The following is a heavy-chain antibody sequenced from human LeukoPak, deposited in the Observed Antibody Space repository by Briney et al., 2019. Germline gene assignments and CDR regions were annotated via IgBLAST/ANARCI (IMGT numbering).Heavy chain of an antibody. CDR2: IYPGDSDA. Sequence: GESLKISCKGSGYSFTSYWIGWVRQMPGKGLKWMGIIYPGDSDARYSPSFQGQVAISADKSVSTAYLQWSSLKASDTAMYYCARRRDLYSGSYYPFDYWGQGTLVTVSS. CDR3: ARRRDLYSGSYYPFDY. V-gene: IGHV5-51*01. J-gene: IGHJ4*02. CDR1: GYSFTSYW. D-gene: IGHD1-26*01.